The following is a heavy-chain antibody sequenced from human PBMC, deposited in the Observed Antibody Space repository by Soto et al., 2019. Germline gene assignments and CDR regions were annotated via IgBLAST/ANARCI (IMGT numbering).Heavy chain of an antibody. Sequence: QAQLVQSGGEVKKPGSSVKVSCRASGYTFTSYGYAWVRQSPGQGLEWMGGISAYNGDPNYAQNLQYILILNTDTSTTTAHMELKNLGYDDTHVYYCASSGDYCTSLTCRFDSFWGLGTLVTVSS. J-gene: IGHJ4*02. CDR3: ASSGDYCTSLTCRFDSF. D-gene: IGHD2-8*01. CDR1: GYTFTSYG. CDR2: ISAYNGDP. V-gene: IGHV1-18*01.